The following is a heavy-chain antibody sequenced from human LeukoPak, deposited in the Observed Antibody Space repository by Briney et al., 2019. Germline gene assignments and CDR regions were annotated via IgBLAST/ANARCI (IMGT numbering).Heavy chain of an antibody. J-gene: IGHJ4*02. Sequence: PSETLSLTCAVYGGSFSGYYWSWIRQPPGKGLEWIGEINRSGSTNYNPSLKSRVTISVDTSKNQFSLKLSSVTAADTAVYYCARGNIAARPSGYWGQGTLVTVSS. V-gene: IGHV4-34*01. CDR2: INRSGST. CDR1: GGSFSGYY. D-gene: IGHD6-6*01. CDR3: ARGNIAARPSGY.